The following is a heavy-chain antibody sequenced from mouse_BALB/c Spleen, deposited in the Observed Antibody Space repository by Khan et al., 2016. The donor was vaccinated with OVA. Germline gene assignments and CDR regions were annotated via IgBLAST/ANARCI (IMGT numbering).Heavy chain of an antibody. J-gene: IGHJ1*01. D-gene: IGHD1-1*01. V-gene: IGHV3-2*02. Sequence: EVQLQESGPGLVKPSQSLSLTCTVTGYSITSDYAWNWIRQFPGNKLEWMAYISYSGSTSSNPSLKSRISITRDTSKNQFFLQLNSVTTEDTATYYCARRDYYGHWYFDVWGAGTTVTVSS. CDR3: ARRDYYGHWYFDV. CDR2: ISYSGST. CDR1: GYSITSDYA.